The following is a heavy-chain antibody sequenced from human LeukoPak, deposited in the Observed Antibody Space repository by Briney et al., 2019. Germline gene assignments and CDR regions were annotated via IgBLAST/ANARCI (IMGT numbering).Heavy chain of an antibody. V-gene: IGHV1-18*01. CDR1: GYTFTSYG. D-gene: IGHD3-10*01. CDR2: ISAYNGNT. CDR3: ARDNSITMVRGVIIPPHYFDY. J-gene: IGHJ4*02. Sequence: ASVKVSCKASGYTFTSYGISWVRQAPGQGLEWMGWISAYNGNTNYAQKLQGRVTMTTDTSTSTAYMELRSLRSDDTAVYYCARDNSITMVRGVIIPPHYFDYWGQGTLVTVSS.